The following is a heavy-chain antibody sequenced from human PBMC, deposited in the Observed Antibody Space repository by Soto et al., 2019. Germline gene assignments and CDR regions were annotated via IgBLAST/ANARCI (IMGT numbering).Heavy chain of an antibody. CDR3: ARTMEGLLWFGEPRYYGMDV. CDR1: GGSISSGGYY. V-gene: IGHV4-31*03. J-gene: IGHJ6*02. Sequence: QVQLQESGPGLVKPSQTLSLTCTVSGGSISSGGYYWSWSRQHPGTGLEWIGYIYYSGSTYYNPSLKCRVTTSVDTSKIQFSLKLSSVTAADTAVYYCARTMEGLLWFGEPRYYGMDVWGQGTTVTVSS. CDR2: IYYSGST. D-gene: IGHD3-10*01.